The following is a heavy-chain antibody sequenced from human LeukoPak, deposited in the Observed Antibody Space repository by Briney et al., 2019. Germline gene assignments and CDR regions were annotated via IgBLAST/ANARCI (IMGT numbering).Heavy chain of an antibody. Sequence: SVKVSCKASGGTFISYAISWVRQAAGQGLGWMGRIIPIFGTANYAQKFQGRVTITTDESTSTAYMELSSLRSEDTAVYYCATQNQGVITSDYWGQGTLVTVSS. CDR1: GGTFISYA. CDR3: ATQNQGVITSDY. CDR2: IIPIFGTA. V-gene: IGHV1-69*05. J-gene: IGHJ4*02. D-gene: IGHD3-22*01.